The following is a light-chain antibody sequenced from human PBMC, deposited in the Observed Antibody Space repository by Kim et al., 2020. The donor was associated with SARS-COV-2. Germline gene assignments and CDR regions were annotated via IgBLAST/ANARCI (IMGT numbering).Light chain of an antibody. CDR3: QVWDSRSDHWV. V-gene: IGLV3-21*04. Sequence: SYELTQPPSVSVAPGKTARITCGGNNIGSKSVDWYQQKPGQAPVLVIYYDSDQPSGIPERFSGSNSGNTATLTISRVEAGDEADYYCQVWDSRSDHWVFG. J-gene: IGLJ3*02. CDR1: NIGSKS. CDR2: YDS.